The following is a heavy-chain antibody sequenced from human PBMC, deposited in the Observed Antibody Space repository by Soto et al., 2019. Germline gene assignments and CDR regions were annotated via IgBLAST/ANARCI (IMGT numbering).Heavy chain of an antibody. D-gene: IGHD2-15*01. CDR1: GYTFTSYG. CDR3: ARGYCSGGSCYWAPTYWLDP. CDR2: ISAYNGNT. Sequence: ASVKISCKASGYTFTSYGISWVRQAPGQGLEWMGWISAYNGNTNYAQKLQGRVTMTTDTSTSTAYMELRSLRSDDTAVYYCARGYCSGGSCYWAPTYWLDPWGQGTLVTVSS. J-gene: IGHJ5*02. V-gene: IGHV1-18*04.